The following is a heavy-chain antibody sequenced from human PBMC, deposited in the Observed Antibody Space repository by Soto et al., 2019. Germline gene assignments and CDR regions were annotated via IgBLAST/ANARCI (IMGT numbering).Heavy chain of an antibody. Sequence: SETLSLTCTVSGGSISSYYWSWIRQPPGKGLEWIGYIYYSGSTNYNPSIKSRVTISVDTSKNQLSMKLSSVTAADTAVYYYGRAFKGYYYGSGLSYYYYMDVWGKGTTVTVS. J-gene: IGHJ6*03. CDR1: GGSISSYY. CDR3: GRAFKGYYYGSGLSYYYYMDV. D-gene: IGHD3-10*01. CDR2: IYYSGST. V-gene: IGHV4-59*01.